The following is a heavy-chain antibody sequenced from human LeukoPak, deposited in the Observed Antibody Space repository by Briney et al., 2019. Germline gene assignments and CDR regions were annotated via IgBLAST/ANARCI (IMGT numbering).Heavy chain of an antibody. J-gene: IGHJ4*02. CDR1: GFTFSSYV. Sequence: GGSLRLSCAASGFTFSSYVMHWVRQAPGKGLEWVAFIRYDGSNKYYADSVKGRFTISRDNSKNTLYLQMNSLRAEDTAVYYCAKGPYSSVDYWGQGNLVTVSS. V-gene: IGHV3-30*02. D-gene: IGHD6-25*01. CDR2: IRYDGSNK. CDR3: AKGPYSSVDY.